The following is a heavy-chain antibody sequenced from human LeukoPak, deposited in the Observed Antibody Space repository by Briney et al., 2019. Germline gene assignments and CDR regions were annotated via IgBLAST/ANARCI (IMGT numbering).Heavy chain of an antibody. J-gene: IGHJ4*02. Sequence: ASVRVSCKASGYTFTGYYMHWVRQAPGQGLEWMEWINANSGGTNYAQTFQGRVTMTRDTSISTAYMELSRLRSDDTAVYYCARGTTGTTLLDYWGQGTLVTVSS. CDR3: ARGTTGTTLLDY. V-gene: IGHV1-2*02. D-gene: IGHD1-1*01. CDR2: INANSGGT. CDR1: GYTFTGYY.